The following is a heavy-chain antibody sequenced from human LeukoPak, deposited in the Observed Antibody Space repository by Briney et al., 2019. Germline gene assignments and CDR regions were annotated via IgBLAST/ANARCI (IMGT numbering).Heavy chain of an antibody. V-gene: IGHV4-38-2*01. CDR1: NFSISGNFH. D-gene: IGHD2-21*02. J-gene: IGHJ5*02. Sequence: SETLSLTCAVSNFSISGNFHWGWIRQTPGKGLEWIGSVSHSGSTFYNPSLKSRVTISVDTSKNQFSLRVNSVTAADTAIYYCTRGTSVSASASWGQGTLVTVSS. CDR3: TRGTSVSASAS. CDR2: VSHSGST.